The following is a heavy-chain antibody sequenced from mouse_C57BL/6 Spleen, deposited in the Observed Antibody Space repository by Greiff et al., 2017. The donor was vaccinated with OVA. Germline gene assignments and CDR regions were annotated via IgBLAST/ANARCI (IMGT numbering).Heavy chain of an antibody. D-gene: IGHD3-2*02. Sequence: DVQLVESGGGLVKPGGSLKLSCAASGFTFSSYAMSWVRQTPEKRLEWVATISDGGSYTYYPDNVKGRFTISRDNAKNNLYLQMSHLKSEDTAMYYCARDSSGYVAWFAYWGQGTLVTVSA. J-gene: IGHJ3*01. V-gene: IGHV5-4*01. CDR2: ISDGGSYT. CDR1: GFTFSSYA. CDR3: ARDSSGYVAWFAY.